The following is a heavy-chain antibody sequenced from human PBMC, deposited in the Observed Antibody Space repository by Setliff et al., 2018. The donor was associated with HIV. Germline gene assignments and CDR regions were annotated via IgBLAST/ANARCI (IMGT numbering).Heavy chain of an antibody. CDR3: AREAAVAGTFDY. CDR2: IIPILGIA. CDR1: GGTFSSYA. V-gene: IGHV1-69*10. J-gene: IGHJ4*02. D-gene: IGHD6-19*01. Sequence: GASVKVSCKASGGTFSSYAISWVRQAPGQGLEWMGGIIPILGIANYAQKFQGRVTITTDESTSTACMELSSLRSEDTAVYYCAREAAVAGTFDYWGQGTLVTVSS.